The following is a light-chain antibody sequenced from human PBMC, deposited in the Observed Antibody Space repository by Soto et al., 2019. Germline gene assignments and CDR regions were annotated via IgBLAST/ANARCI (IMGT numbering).Light chain of an antibody. CDR3: QQYKSFCT. V-gene: IGKV1-5*01. CDR1: QTIDNW. CDR2: DAS. J-gene: IGKJ1*01. Sequence: IHMTQSPSTLSASVGDRVTITCRASQTIDNWLAWYRQQPGKAPSLLIYDASTLQSGVPSRFSGSGSGREFTLTISSLQPDDFATYYCQQYKSFCTFGQGTKVDIK.